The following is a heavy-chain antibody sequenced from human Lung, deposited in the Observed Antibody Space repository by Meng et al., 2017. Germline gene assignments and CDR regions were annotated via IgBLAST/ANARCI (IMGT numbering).Heavy chain of an antibody. V-gene: IGHV4-4*02. Sequence: QVQLQESGPGLVKPSGTLSLTCAVSGGSISSSNWWRWVRQPPGKGLEWIGSIGHSGVTYYTPSLRSRVTVSIDTSKNQFFLEVTSVTAADTAVYYCVRSSGWVRTGFDPWGQGTLVTVSS. CDR1: GGSISSSNW. D-gene: IGHD6-19*01. CDR3: VRSSGWVRTGFDP. CDR2: IGHSGVT. J-gene: IGHJ5*02.